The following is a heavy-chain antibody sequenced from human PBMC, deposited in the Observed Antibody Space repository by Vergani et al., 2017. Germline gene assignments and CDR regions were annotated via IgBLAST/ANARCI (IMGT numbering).Heavy chain of an antibody. J-gene: IGHJ4*02. Sequence: VQLQESGPGLVKPSETLSLTCTVSGGSISSSSYYWGWIRQPPGKGLEWIGYIYYSGSTYYNPSLKSRVTISVDTSKNQFSLKLSSVTAADTAVYYCAKVDSIVVVPAAQDYWGQGTLVTVSS. V-gene: IGHV4-31*03. D-gene: IGHD2-2*01. CDR2: IYYSGST. CDR3: AKVDSIVVVPAAQDY. CDR1: GGSISSSSYY.